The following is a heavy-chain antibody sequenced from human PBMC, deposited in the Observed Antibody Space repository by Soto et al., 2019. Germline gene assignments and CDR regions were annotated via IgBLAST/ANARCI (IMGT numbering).Heavy chain of an antibody. CDR1: GYSFSSYY. CDR2: INPSGDSI. D-gene: IGHD6-13*01. V-gene: IGHV1-46*01. Sequence: ASVKVSCKASGYSFSSYYMHWVRQAPGQGLEWMGVINPSGDSITYAQKFQGRVTMAKDTSTSTLFMEVSSLRSDDTAVYYCARVVIAAAGRSWFDPWGQGTLVTVSS. J-gene: IGHJ5*02. CDR3: ARVVIAAAGRSWFDP.